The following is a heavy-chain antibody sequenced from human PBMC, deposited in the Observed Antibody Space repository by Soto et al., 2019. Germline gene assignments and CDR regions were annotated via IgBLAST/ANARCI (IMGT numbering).Heavy chain of an antibody. CDR3: ARGSRGAFDI. CDR2: TYYRSKWYN. V-gene: IGHV6-1*01. D-gene: IGHD3-16*01. J-gene: IGHJ3*02. CDR1: VDSVFSNSAT. Sequence: SLTCAISVDSVFSNSATWSWIMQSPSRGLEWLGRTYYRSKWYNDYAVSVKSRITVNPDTSKNQFSLQLNSVTPEDTAVYYCARGSRGAFDIWGQGTMV.